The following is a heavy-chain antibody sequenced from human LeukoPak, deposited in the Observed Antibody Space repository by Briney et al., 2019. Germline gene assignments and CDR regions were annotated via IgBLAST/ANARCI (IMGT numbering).Heavy chain of an antibody. CDR3: ATLTGYSSESWFDP. Sequence: KPSETLSLTCTVSDDSITIYYWSWIRQPPGKGLEWIGYIDHTGSTNYNPSLNSRVTISRDTSKNHFSLKLSSATAADTAVYYCATLTGYSSESWFDPWGQGILVTVSS. V-gene: IGHV4-59*01. D-gene: IGHD3-9*01. CDR2: IDHTGST. CDR1: DDSITIYY. J-gene: IGHJ5*02.